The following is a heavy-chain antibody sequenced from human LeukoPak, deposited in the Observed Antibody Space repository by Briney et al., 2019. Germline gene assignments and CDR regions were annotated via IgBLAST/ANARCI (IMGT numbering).Heavy chain of an antibody. CDR3: ARGSNTVTEFDY. D-gene: IGHD4-17*01. CDR2: IYSGGST. Sequence: GGSLRLSCAASGFTVSSNYMSWVRQAPGKGLEWVSVIYSGGSTYYADSVKGRFTISRGNSKNTLFLQMNSLRAEDTAVYYCARGSNTVTEFDYWGQGTLVTVSS. J-gene: IGHJ4*02. CDR1: GFTVSSNY. V-gene: IGHV3-53*01.